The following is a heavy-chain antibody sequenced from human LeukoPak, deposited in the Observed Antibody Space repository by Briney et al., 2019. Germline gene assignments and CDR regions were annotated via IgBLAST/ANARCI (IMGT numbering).Heavy chain of an antibody. CDR1: GFTFSSYA. D-gene: IGHD3-10*01. CDR3: AKPIYGFGEFNGETKERYYFDY. J-gene: IGHJ4*02. CDR2: ISGSGGST. V-gene: IGHV3-23*01. Sequence: PGGSLRLSCAASGFTFSSYAMSWVRQAPGKGLEWVSAISGSGGSTYYADSLKGRFTISRDNSKNTLYLQMNSLRAEDTAVYYCAKPIYGFGEFNGETKERYYFDYWGQGTLVTVSS.